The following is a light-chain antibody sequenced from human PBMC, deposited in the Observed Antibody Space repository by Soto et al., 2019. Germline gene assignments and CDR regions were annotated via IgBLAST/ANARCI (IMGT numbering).Light chain of an antibody. V-gene: IGLV1-47*02. Sequence: QSVLTQPPSASGTPGQRVTISCSGSSSNIGSNYVYWYQQFPGTAPKLLIYRDNQRPSGVPDRFSGSKSGTSGSLAISGLRSEDEADYYCAAWDDSLSGVVFGGGTQLTVL. CDR2: RDN. J-gene: IGLJ2*01. CDR3: AAWDDSLSGVV. CDR1: SSNIGSNY.